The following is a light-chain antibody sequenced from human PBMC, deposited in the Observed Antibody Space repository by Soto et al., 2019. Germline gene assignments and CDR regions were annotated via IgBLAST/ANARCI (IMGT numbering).Light chain of an antibody. J-gene: IGKJ3*01. Sequence: DIQMTQSPSSLSASVGDRVTITCRASQDIRNYLAWYQQRPGKVPTLLIYGASTLQSGVPFRFSGSGSGTDYTLTISSLQPEDVATYYCHSYNTAAFTFGPGTTVDI. V-gene: IGKV1-27*01. CDR1: QDIRNY. CDR3: HSYNTAAFT. CDR2: GAS.